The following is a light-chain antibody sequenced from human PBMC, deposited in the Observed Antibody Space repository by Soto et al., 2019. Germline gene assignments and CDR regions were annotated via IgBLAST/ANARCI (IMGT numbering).Light chain of an antibody. CDR1: RSNIEGNP. J-gene: IGLJ1*01. CDR3: AAWDDTLNGYV. CDR2: SNN. Sequence: QSVLTQPPSASGTPGQRVTISCSGGRSNIEGNPVNWYRQLPGTAPKLLIYSNNQRPSGVPERLSGSKSGTSASLAISGLQSEDEADYHCAAWDDTLNGYVFGAGTKVTVL. V-gene: IGLV1-44*01.